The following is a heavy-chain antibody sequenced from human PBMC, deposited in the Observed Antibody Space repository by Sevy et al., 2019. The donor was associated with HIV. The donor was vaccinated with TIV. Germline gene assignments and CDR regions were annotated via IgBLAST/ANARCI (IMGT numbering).Heavy chain of an antibody. Sequence: ASAKVSCKASGYTFSDSGYYVHWVRQAPGQGLEWMGWINPKSGATNYAQKFQGRVTMTRDTSVSTANMELSRLTSDDTAVYYCARESYDFWTGPVDYDYGMDVWGQGTTVTVSS. CDR1: GYTFSDSGYY. CDR3: ARESYDFWTGPVDYDYGMDV. J-gene: IGHJ6*02. CDR2: INPKSGAT. D-gene: IGHD3-3*01. V-gene: IGHV1-2*02.